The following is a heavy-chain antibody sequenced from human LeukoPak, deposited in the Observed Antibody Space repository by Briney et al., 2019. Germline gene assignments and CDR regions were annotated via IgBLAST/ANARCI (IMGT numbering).Heavy chain of an antibody. CDR3: ARGAIGVVPAAFDY. D-gene: IGHD2-2*01. CDR1: RFTFSSYA. CDR2: ISYDGSNK. Sequence: GRSLRLSCAASRFTFSSYAMHWVRQAPGKGLEWVAVISYDGSNKYYADSVKGRFTISRDNSKNTLYLQMNSLRAEDTAVYYCARGAIGVVPAAFDYWGQGTLVTVSS. J-gene: IGHJ4*02. V-gene: IGHV3-30*04.